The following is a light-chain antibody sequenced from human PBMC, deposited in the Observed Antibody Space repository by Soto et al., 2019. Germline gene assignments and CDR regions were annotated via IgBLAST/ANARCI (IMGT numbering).Light chain of an antibody. CDR3: QSYDSSLSGPV. J-gene: IGLJ2*01. CDR1: SSNIGAGYD. V-gene: IGLV1-40*01. CDR2: GNS. Sequence: QSVLTQPPSVSGAPGQRVTISCTASSSNIGAGYDVHWYQQLPGTAPKLLIYGNSNRPSGVPDRFSGSKSGTSASLAITGLQAEDEADYYCQSYDSSLSGPVFGGGTKLTVL.